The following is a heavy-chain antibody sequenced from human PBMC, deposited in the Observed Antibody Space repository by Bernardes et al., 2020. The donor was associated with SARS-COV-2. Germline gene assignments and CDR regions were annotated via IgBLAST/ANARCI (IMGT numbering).Heavy chain of an antibody. V-gene: IGHV3-23*01. D-gene: IGHD3-3*01. Sequence: GGSLRLSCVASGFTFSNYAISWVRQAPGKWLEWNSGTDGSGDTADHADSVKGRSTISRDNSRNTLYLKMNSLRAEDTAVYYCAKTLWGGASGWGQGALVTVSS. CDR3: AKTLWGGASG. CDR2: TDGSGDTA. CDR1: GFTFSNYA. J-gene: IGHJ4*02.